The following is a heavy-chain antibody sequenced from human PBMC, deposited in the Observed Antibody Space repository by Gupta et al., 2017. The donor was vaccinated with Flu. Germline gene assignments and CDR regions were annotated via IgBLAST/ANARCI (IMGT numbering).Heavy chain of an antibody. CDR2: IVRGGST. V-gene: IGHV3-23*01. CDR1: GFTFSTYV. J-gene: IGHJ3*02. Sequence: LESGGDLVQPGGSLRLSCLASGFTFSTYVMYWVRQPPGKGLEWVSAIVRGGSTDYADSVKGRFTTSRDNSKDTVYLQMNNLRAEDTALYYCAKLGVRDSFDMWGQGTMVTVSS. D-gene: IGHD2-8*01. CDR3: AKLGVRDSFDM.